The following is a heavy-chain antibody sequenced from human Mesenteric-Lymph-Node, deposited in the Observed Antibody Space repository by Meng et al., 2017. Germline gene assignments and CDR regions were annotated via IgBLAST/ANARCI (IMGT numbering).Heavy chain of an antibody. Sequence: GSLRLSCTVSGYSISSGYYWGWIRQPPGKGLEWIGSIYHSGSTYYNPSLKSRVTISVDTSKNQFSLKLSSVTAADTAVYYCARKGGAIAAAGIYFDYWGQGTLVTVSS. CDR1: GYSISSGYY. J-gene: IGHJ4*02. CDR3: ARKGGAIAAAGIYFDY. V-gene: IGHV4-38-2*02. CDR2: IYHSGST. D-gene: IGHD6-13*01.